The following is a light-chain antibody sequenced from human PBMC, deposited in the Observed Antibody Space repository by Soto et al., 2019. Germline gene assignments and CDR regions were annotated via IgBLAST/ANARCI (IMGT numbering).Light chain of an antibody. CDR2: ANT. J-gene: IGLJ1*01. CDR1: SGNIGTYTF. CDR3: FSYAGTGIDNYV. Sequence: QSVMTQPASVSGSPGQAFPISCTGSSGNIGTYTFVCWYHLHPGKAPKFLISANTKQTSGASNRFSGSKSGNTASLTISGLQVEDESDYYCFSYAGTGIDNYVFGTGTKVTVL. V-gene: IGLV2-23*01.